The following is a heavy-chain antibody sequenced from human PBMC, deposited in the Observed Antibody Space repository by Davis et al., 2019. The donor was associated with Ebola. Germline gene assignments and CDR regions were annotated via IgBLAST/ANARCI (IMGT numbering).Heavy chain of an antibody. CDR2: ISYDGSNK. J-gene: IGHJ2*01. D-gene: IGHD6-13*01. CDR3: ARGGSSWYFDL. CDR1: GFTFSSYA. V-gene: IGHV3-30*14. Sequence: GESLKISCAASGFTFSSYAMHWVRQAPGKGLEWVAVISYDGSNKYYADSVKGRFTISRENAKNSFYLQMNSLRAGDTAIYYCARGGSSWYFDLWGRGTLVTVS.